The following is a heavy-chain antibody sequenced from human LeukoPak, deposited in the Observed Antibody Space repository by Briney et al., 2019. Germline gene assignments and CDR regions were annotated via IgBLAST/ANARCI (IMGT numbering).Heavy chain of an antibody. CDR1: GYTFTSYG. D-gene: IGHD6-19*01. CDR2: ISAYNGNT. CDR3: ARIDGGGWYRGYVVDP. V-gene: IGHV1-18*01. Sequence: ASVKVSCKASGYTFTSYGISWVRQAPGQGPEWMGWISAYNGNTNYAQKLQGRVTMTTDTSTSTAYMELRSLRSDDTAVYYCARIDGGGWYRGYVVDPWGQGTLVTVSS. J-gene: IGHJ5*02.